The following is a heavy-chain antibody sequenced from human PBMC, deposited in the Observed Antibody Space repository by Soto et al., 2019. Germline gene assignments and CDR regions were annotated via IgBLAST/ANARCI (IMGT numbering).Heavy chain of an antibody. CDR3: ARHGLGPTTVTTVGSYYYYGMDV. CDR1: GYSFTIYC. CDR2: IYPGDSDT. J-gene: IGHJ6*02. D-gene: IGHD4-17*01. V-gene: IGHV5-51*01. Sequence: GESLKISCDGSGYSFTIYCIGLVRQMPGKGLDWMWIIYPGDSDTRYGPSFQGQVTISADKSISTAYLQWSSLKASDTAMYYCARHGLGPTTVTTVGSYYYYGMDVWGQGTTVTVSS.